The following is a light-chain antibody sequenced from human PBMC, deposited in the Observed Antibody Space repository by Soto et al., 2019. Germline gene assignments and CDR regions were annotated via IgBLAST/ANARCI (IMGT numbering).Light chain of an antibody. Sequence: QSVLTQPASVSGSPGQSITISCTGTSSDVGGYNYVSWYQQHPGKAPKLMIYGVSNRPSRVSNRFSGSKSGNTASLTISGLQAEDEADYYCSSYTRSSTSYDFGTGTKVTVL. CDR2: GVS. CDR3: SSYTRSSTSYD. J-gene: IGLJ1*01. V-gene: IGLV2-14*01. CDR1: SSDVGGYNY.